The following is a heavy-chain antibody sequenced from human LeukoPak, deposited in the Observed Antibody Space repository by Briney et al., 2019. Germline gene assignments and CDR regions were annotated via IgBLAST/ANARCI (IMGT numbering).Heavy chain of an antibody. CDR3: ARECGLRYFDCSLLDYGMDV. V-gene: IGHV3-21*01. CDR1: GFTFSSYS. J-gene: IGHJ6*02. CDR2: ISSSSSYI. Sequence: GGSLRLSCAASGFTFSSYSMNWVRQAPGKGLEWVSSISSSSSYIYYADSVKGRFTISRDNAKNSLYLQMNSLRAEDTAVYYCARECGLRYFDCSLLDYGMDVWGQGTTVTVSS. D-gene: IGHD3-9*01.